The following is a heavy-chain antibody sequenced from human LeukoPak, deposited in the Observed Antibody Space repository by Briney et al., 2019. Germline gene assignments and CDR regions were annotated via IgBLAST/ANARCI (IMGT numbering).Heavy chain of an antibody. CDR3: ARGGWELLNYYYYMDV. CDR1: GYTFTSYD. CDR2: MNPSSGNT. D-gene: IGHD1-26*01. J-gene: IGHJ6*03. Sequence: ASVKVSCKASGYTFTSYDINWVRQATGQGLEWMGWMNPSSGNTGYAQKFQGRVTMTRNTSISTAYMELSSLRSEDTAVYYCARGGWELLNYYYYMDVWGKGTTVTVSS. V-gene: IGHV1-8*01.